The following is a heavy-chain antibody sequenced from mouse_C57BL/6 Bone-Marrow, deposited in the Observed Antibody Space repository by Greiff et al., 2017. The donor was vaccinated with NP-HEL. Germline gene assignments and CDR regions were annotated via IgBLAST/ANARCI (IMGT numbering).Heavy chain of an antibody. CDR3: ARNKGVLTGYYFDY. CDR2: IWTGGGT. Sequence: QVQLQQSGPGLVAPSQSLSITCTVSGFSLTSYAISWVRQPPGKGLEWLGVIWTGGGTNYNSALKSRLSISKDNSKSQVFLKMNSLQTDDTARYYCARNKGVLTGYYFDYWGQGTTLTVSS. CDR1: GFSLTSYA. V-gene: IGHV2-9-1*01. D-gene: IGHD3-2*01. J-gene: IGHJ2*01.